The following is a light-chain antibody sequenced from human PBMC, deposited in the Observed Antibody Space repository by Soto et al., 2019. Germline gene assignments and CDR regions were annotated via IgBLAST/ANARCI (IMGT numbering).Light chain of an antibody. CDR2: GAS. CDR3: QQYGSSRT. J-gene: IGKJ1*01. Sequence: ETVLTQSPGTLSLSPGERATLSCRASQTVSSNYLAWLQQRSGQAPRLLIYGASSRATGIPDRFSGSGSGTDFTLTISRLEPEDFAVYYCQQYGSSRTFGQGTKVDIK. V-gene: IGKV3-20*01. CDR1: QTVSSNY.